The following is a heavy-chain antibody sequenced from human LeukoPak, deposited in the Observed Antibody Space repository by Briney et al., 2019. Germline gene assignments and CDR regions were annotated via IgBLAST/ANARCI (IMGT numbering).Heavy chain of an antibody. J-gene: IGHJ4*02. CDR1: GFNFGDYG. CDR2: IRNRVHGGTT. V-gene: IGHV3-49*04. CDR3: TSASDPDGSGSKFYFAY. D-gene: IGHD3-10*01. Sequence: GGSLRLSCTASGFNFGDYGMSWVRQAPGKGLECIGFIRNRVHGGTTDYAASVKGGFTISRDDSKSAAYLQMNSLKTDDTALYYCTSASDPDGSGSKFYFAYWGQGAVVAVSS.